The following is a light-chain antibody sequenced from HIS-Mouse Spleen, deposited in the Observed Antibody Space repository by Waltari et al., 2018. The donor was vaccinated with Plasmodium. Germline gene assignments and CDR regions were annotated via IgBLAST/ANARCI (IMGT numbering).Light chain of an antibody. CDR1: QGIRND. CDR3: LQHNSYPIT. CDR2: AAS. J-gene: IGKJ5*01. Sequence: DIQMTQSPSSLSASVGDIVTITCRARQGIRNDLGWYQQKPVKAPKRLIYAASSLQSGVPSRFSGSGSGTEFTLTISSLQPEDFATYYCLQHNSYPITFGQGTRLEIK. V-gene: IGKV1-17*01.